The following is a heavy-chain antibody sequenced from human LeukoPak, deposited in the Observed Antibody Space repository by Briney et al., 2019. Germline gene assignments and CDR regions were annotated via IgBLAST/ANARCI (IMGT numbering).Heavy chain of an antibody. D-gene: IGHD2-2*01. J-gene: IGHJ4*02. CDR1: GFTFSSYW. CDR2: IKQDGSEK. CDR3: ARNEKVIVVVPAAMGPYFDY. V-gene: IGHV3-7*01. Sequence: PGGSLRLSCAASGFTFSSYWMSWVRQAPGKGLEWVANIKQDGSEKYYVDSVKGRFTISRDNAKNSLYLQMNSLRAEDTAVYYCARNEKVIVVVPAAMGPYFDYWGQGTLVTVSS.